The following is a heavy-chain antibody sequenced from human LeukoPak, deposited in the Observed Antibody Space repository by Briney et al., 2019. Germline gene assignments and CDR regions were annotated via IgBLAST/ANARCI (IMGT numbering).Heavy chain of an antibody. J-gene: IGHJ4*02. D-gene: IGHD3-10*01. CDR1: GGSISSGSYY. V-gene: IGHV4-61*02. Sequence: SETLSLTCTVSGGSISSGSYYWSWIRQPAGKGLEWIGRIYTSGSTNYNPSLKSRVTISVDTSKNQFSLKLSSVTAADTAVYYCATSWDGSGSYYITYWGQGTLVTVSS. CDR3: ATSWDGSGSYYITY. CDR2: IYTSGST.